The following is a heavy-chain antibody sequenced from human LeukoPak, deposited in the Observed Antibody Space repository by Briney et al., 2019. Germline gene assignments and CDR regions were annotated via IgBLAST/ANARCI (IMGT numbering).Heavy chain of an antibody. CDR2: IRNKGNSYAT. J-gene: IGHJ4*02. CDR1: GFTFSSYW. V-gene: IGHV3-73*01. Sequence: PGGSLRLSCAASGFTFSSYWMSWVRQTSGKGLEWVGRIRNKGNSYATAYAASVKGRFTISRDDSKNTAYLQMNSLKTEDTAVYYCTSRSSTFGGVIDLDYWGQGTLVTVSS. CDR3: TSRSSTFGGVIDLDY. D-gene: IGHD3-16*02.